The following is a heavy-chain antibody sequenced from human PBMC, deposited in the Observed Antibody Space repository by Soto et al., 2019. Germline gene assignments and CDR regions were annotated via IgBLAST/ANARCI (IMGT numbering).Heavy chain of an antibody. CDR1: GYTFTSYY. CDR2: INPSGGST. V-gene: IGHV1-46*03. D-gene: IGHD3-10*01. J-gene: IGHJ4*02. CDR3: ARSYYYGSGTIRWYFDY. Sequence: ASVKVSCKASGYTFTSYYMHWVRQAPGQGLEWMGIINPSGGSTSYAQKFQGRVTMTRDTSTSTVYMELSSLRSEDTAVYYCARSYYYGSGTIRWYFDYWGQGTLVTVSS.